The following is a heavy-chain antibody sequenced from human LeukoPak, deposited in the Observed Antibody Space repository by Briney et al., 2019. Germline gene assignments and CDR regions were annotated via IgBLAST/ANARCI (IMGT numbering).Heavy chain of an antibody. D-gene: IGHD2-2*01. Sequence: ASVKVSCKASGYTFTGYYMHWVRQAPGQGLAWMGWINPNSGGTNYAQKFQGRVTMTRDTFISTAYMELSRLRSDDTAVYYCARVEEYQLLSFDYWGQGTLVTVSS. CDR3: ARVEEYQLLSFDY. V-gene: IGHV1-2*02. CDR2: INPNSGGT. CDR1: GYTFTGYY. J-gene: IGHJ4*02.